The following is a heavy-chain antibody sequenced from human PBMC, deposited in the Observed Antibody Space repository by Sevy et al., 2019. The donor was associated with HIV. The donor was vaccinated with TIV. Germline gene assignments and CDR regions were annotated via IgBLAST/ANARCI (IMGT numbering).Heavy chain of an antibody. Sequence: ASVKVSCKASGYTFTSYDINWVRQATGQGLEWMGWMNPNSGNTGYAQKFQGRVTMTRNTSISTAYMELSSLRSEDTAGYYCARGRYCSGGSCYSKVYYYYGMDVWGQGTTVTVSS. D-gene: IGHD2-15*01. CDR3: ARGRYCSGGSCYSKVYYYYGMDV. CDR1: GYTFTSYD. CDR2: MNPNSGNT. J-gene: IGHJ6*02. V-gene: IGHV1-8*01.